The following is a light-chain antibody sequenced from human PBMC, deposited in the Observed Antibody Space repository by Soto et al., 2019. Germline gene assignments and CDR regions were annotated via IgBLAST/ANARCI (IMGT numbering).Light chain of an antibody. CDR1: QSISNH. CDR3: QHYNSYSEA. CDR2: KAS. Sequence: DLHMTQSPSSLSASVEDRVIIPCRASQSISNHLNWYQQKPGKAPKLLIYKASTLKSGVPSRFSGSGSGTEFTLTISSLQPDDFATYYCQHYNSYSEAFGQGTKVDI. J-gene: IGKJ1*01. V-gene: IGKV1-5*03.